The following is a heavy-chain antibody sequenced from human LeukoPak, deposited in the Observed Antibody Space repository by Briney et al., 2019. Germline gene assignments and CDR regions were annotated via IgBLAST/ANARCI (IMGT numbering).Heavy chain of an antibody. Sequence: PGASVKVSCKASGYTFTSYGISWVRQAPGQGLEWMGWISAYNGNTNYAQKLQGRVTMTTDTSTSTAYVELRSLRSDDTAVYYCARTPDNYSNDYWGQGTLVTVSS. J-gene: IGHJ4*02. D-gene: IGHD5-24*01. CDR2: ISAYNGNT. V-gene: IGHV1-18*01. CDR3: ARTPDNYSNDY. CDR1: GYTFTSYG.